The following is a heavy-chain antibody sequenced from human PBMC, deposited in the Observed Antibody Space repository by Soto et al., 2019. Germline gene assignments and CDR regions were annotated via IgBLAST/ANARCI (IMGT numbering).Heavy chain of an antibody. CDR1: GYSFTSYW. J-gene: IGHJ6*02. CDR3: ARSRYYYYGMDV. CDR2: IDPSDSYT. Sequence: PGESLKISCKGSGYSFTSYWISWVRQMPGKGLEWMGRIDPSDSYTNYSPSFQGHVTISADKSISTAYLQWSSLKASDTPMYYSARSRYYYYGMDVWGQGTTVTVSS. V-gene: IGHV5-10-1*01.